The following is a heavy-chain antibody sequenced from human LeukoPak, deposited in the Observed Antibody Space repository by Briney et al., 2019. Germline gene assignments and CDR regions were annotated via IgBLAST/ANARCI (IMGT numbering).Heavy chain of an antibody. V-gene: IGHV3-48*03. D-gene: IGHD6-19*01. J-gene: IGHJ4*02. CDR1: GFTFSSYE. Sequence: GGSLRLSCAASGFTFSSYEMNWVRQAPGKGLEWVSYISSSGSTIYYADSVKGRFTISRDNAKNSLYLQMNSLRAEDTAVYYCAREEAVAGDYWGQGTLVTVSS. CDR3: AREEAVAGDY. CDR2: ISSSGSTI.